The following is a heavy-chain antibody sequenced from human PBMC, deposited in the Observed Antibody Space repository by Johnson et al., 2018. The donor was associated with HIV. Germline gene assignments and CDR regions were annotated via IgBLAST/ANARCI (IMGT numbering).Heavy chain of an antibody. CDR3: ARDRGSSSLDAFDI. D-gene: IGHD6-6*01. Sequence: QMLLVESGGGVVQPGRSLRLSCAASGFTFSSYAMHWVRQAPGTGLEWVEVISYDGSNKYYADSVKGRFTITRDNSKNTLYLQMNSLRAEDTAVYYCARDRGSSSLDAFDIWGQGTMVTVSS. V-gene: IGHV3-30*04. J-gene: IGHJ3*02. CDR1: GFTFSSYA. CDR2: ISYDGSNK.